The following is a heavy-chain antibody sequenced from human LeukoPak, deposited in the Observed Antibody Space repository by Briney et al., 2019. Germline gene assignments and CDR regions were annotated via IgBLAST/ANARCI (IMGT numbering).Heavy chain of an antibody. CDR3: ARGLYSYGQYYFDY. Sequence: GASVKVSCKASGYTFTGYYMQWVRQAPGQGLEWMGWINPNSGGTNYAQKFQGRVTMTRDTSISTAYMELSRLRSDDTAVYYCARGLYSYGQYYFDYWGQGTLVTVSS. D-gene: IGHD5-18*01. V-gene: IGHV1-2*02. CDR2: INPNSGGT. J-gene: IGHJ4*02. CDR1: GYTFTGYY.